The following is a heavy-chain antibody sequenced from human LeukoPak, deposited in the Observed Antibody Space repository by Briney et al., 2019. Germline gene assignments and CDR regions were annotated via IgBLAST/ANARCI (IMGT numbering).Heavy chain of an antibody. CDR2: TYFRSKWYN. V-gene: IGHV6-1*01. CDR1: GDTVSSNSAA. Sequence: SQTLSPTCAISGDTVSSNSAAWNWIRQSPSRGLEWLGRTYFRSKWYNDYAESVKGRISINPDTSKNQFSLQLNSANPEDTAVYYCANFYLDTWSQGSLVTVSS. CDR3: ANFYLDT. J-gene: IGHJ5*02. D-gene: IGHD2/OR15-2a*01.